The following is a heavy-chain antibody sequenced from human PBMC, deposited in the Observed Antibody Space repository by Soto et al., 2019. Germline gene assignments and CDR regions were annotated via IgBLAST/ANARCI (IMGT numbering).Heavy chain of an antibody. CDR3: TRTMGRFAVLHGFDP. CDR2: VIPVFGTA. CDR1: RSTVSSYA. Sequence: KVSCKESRSTVSSYAISWVRQAPGQGLAWMGGVIPVFGTANYAQKIQGRVTITADEYKSTAYMERSSLRSEDTAVSYCTRTMGRFAVLHGFDPWGQGTLVPVSS. V-gene: IGHV1-69*01. J-gene: IGHJ5*02.